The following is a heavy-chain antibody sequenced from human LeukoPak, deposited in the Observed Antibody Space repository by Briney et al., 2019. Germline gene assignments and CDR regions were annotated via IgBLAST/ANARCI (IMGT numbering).Heavy chain of an antibody. D-gene: IGHD1-1*01. Sequence: GGSLRLSCAASGFTFSSYWMSWVRQAPGKGLEWVANIKQDGSEKYYVDPVKGRFTISRDNAKNSLYLQMNSLRAEDTAVYYCARDTRVLGPFFAYWGQGTLVTVSS. CDR3: ARDTRVLGPFFAY. CDR1: GFTFSSYW. V-gene: IGHV3-7*01. J-gene: IGHJ4*02. CDR2: IKQDGSEK.